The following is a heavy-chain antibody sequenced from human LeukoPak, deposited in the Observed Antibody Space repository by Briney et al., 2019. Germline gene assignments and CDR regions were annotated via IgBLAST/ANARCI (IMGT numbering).Heavy chain of an antibody. Sequence: ASVKVSCKASGYTFTSYGISWVRQAPGQGLKWMGWISAYNGNTNYAQKLQGRVTMTTDTSTSTAYMELRSLRSDDTAVYYCARDQITYYYGSGSYYNVPGDYWGQGTLVTVSS. J-gene: IGHJ4*02. D-gene: IGHD3-10*01. CDR3: ARDQITYYYGSGSYYNVPGDY. V-gene: IGHV1-18*04. CDR1: GYTFTSYG. CDR2: ISAYNGNT.